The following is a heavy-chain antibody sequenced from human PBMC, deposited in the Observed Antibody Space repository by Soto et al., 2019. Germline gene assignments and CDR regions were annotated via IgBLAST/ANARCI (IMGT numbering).Heavy chain of an antibody. J-gene: IGHJ6*02. CDR1: GFTFSSYW. V-gene: IGHV3-7*01. D-gene: IGHD1-26*01. CDR2: IKQDGSEK. CDR3: AAEMFGYSGTTSYGMDV. Sequence: GGSLRLSCAASGFTFSSYWMSWVRQAPGKGLEWVVNIKQDGSEKYYVDSVKGRFTISRDNAKNSLYLQMNSLRAEDTAVYYCAAEMFGYSGTTSYGMDVWGQGTTVTVSS.